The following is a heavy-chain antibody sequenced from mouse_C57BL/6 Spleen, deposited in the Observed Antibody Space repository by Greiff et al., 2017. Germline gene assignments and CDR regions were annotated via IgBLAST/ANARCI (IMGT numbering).Heavy chain of an antibody. CDR3: TRSWDYAFAY. Sequence: QVQLKQSGAELVRPGASVTLSCKASGYTFTDYEMHWVKQTPVHGLEWIGAIDPETGGTAYNQTFKGKAILTADKSSSTAYMELRSLTSEDSAVYYCTRSWDYAFAYWGQGTLVTVSA. D-gene: IGHD2-4*01. V-gene: IGHV1-15*01. CDR1: GYTFTDYE. J-gene: IGHJ3*01. CDR2: IDPETGGT.